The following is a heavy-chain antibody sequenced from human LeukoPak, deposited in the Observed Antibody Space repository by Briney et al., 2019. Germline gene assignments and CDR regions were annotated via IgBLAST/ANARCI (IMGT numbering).Heavy chain of an antibody. CDR2: VKHDGDT. Sequence: SETLSLTCAVYGASFNTYYWTRIRQSPDKGLEWIGEVKHDGDTNVNPSLRSRVVMSVDASKNQFSLKMTSVTAADTAIYFCARGPVALPNDRLSLFFDFWGQGTLVTVSS. V-gene: IGHV4-34*01. CDR3: ARGPVALPNDRLSLFFDF. D-gene: IGHD2-8*01. J-gene: IGHJ5*01. CDR1: GASFNTYY.